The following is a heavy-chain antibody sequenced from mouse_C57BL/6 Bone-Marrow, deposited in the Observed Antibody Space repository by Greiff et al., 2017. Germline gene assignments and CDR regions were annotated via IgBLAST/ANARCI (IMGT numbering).Heavy chain of an antibody. V-gene: IGHV3-6*01. D-gene: IGHD2-5*01. J-gene: IGHJ4*01. CDR1: GYSITSGYY. CDR2: ISYDGSN. Sequence: ESGPGLVKPSQSLSLTCSVTGYSITSGYYWNWIRQFPGNKLEWMGYISYDGSNNYNPSLKNRISITRDTSKNQFFLKLNSVTTEDTATYYCAREGAYYSNYVNYAMDYWGQGTSVTVSS. CDR3: AREGAYYSNYVNYAMDY.